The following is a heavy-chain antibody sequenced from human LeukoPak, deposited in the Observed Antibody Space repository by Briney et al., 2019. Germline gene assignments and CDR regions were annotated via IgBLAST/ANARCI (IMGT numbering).Heavy chain of an antibody. CDR1: GYTFTNHG. CDR2: INPSGGST. Sequence: GASVMVSCKTSGYTFTNHGISWVRQAPGQGLEWMGIINPSGGSTSYAQKFQGRVTMTRDTSTSTVYMELSSLRSEDTAVYYCARYYYYMDVWGKGTTVTVSS. CDR3: ARYYYYMDV. J-gene: IGHJ6*03. V-gene: IGHV1-46*03.